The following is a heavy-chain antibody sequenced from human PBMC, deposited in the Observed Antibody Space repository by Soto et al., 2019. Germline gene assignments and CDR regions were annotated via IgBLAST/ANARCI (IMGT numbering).Heavy chain of an antibody. Sequence: PGGSLRLSCAASGFTFSSYGMHWVRQAPGKGLEWVAVISYDGSNKYYADSVKGRFTISRDNSKNTLYLQMNSLRAEDTAVYYCAKTDIVVVGSFDCWGQGTLVTVSS. CDR3: AKTDIVVVGSFDC. V-gene: IGHV3-30*18. J-gene: IGHJ4*02. CDR2: ISYDGSNK. CDR1: GFTFSSYG. D-gene: IGHD2-2*01.